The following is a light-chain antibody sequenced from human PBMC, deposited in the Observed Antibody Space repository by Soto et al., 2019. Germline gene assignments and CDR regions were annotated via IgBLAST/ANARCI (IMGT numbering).Light chain of an antibody. V-gene: IGLV1-40*01. Sequence: QSVLTQPPSVSGAPGQRVTISCTGSSSNIGAGYDVHWYHQLPGTAPKLLIYGNNNRPSGVPDRFSGSRSGTSASLDITGLQAEDEADYYCQSYDSSLSVWVFGGGTKVTVL. CDR2: GNN. J-gene: IGLJ3*02. CDR1: SSNIGAGYD. CDR3: QSYDSSLSVWV.